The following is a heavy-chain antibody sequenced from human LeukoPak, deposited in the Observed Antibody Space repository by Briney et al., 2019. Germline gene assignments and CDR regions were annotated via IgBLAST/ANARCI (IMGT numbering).Heavy chain of an antibody. D-gene: IGHD3-3*01. CDR3: ARDSRITIFGVVRYYYMDV. Sequence: GGSLRLSCAASGFTFSSYSMNWVRQAPGKGLEWVSYISSSSSTIYYADSLKGRFTISRDNAKNSLYLQMNSLRAEDTAVYYCARDSRITIFGVVRYYYMDVWGKGTTVTVSS. V-gene: IGHV3-48*01. CDR1: GFTFSSYS. J-gene: IGHJ6*03. CDR2: ISSSSSTI.